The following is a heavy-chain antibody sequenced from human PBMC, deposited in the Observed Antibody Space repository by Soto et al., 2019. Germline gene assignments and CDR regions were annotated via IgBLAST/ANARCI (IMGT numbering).Heavy chain of an antibody. CDR1: GGTFSSSA. V-gene: IGHV1-69*12. D-gene: IGHD2-2*02. Sequence: QVQLVQSGSEVKKPGSSVKLSCKASGGTFSSSAISWVRQAPGQGLEWMGGIMPIFRTPDYAQKFQGRVTKTAVESTTTAYMELSSMRSEDPAVYFSARDKYRQQLGANYYDILDVWGQGTTVTFSS. J-gene: IGHJ6*02. CDR3: ARDKYRQQLGANYYDILDV. CDR2: IMPIFRTP.